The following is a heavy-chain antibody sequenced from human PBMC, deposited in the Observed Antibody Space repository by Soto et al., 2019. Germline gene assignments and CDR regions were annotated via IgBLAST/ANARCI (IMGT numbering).Heavy chain of an antibody. CDR2: IDPSDSYT. Sequence: GESLKISCKGSGYSFTSYWISWVRQMPGKGLEWMGRIDPSDSYTNYSPSFQGHVTISADKSISTAYLQWSSLKASDTAMYYCARHINGAGTDYYYGMDVWGKGTTVTVSS. CDR3: ARHINGAGTDYYYGMDV. V-gene: IGHV5-10-1*01. D-gene: IGHD6-13*01. J-gene: IGHJ6*04. CDR1: GYSFTSYW.